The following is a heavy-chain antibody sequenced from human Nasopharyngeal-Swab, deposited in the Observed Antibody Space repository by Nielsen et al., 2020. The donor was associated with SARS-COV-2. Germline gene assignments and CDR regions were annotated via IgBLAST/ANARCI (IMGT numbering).Heavy chain of an antibody. Sequence: SETLSLTCTVSGGSISSYYWSWIRQPPGKGLEWIGYIHYSGSTNYNPSLKSRVTISVDTSKNQFSLKLSSVTAADTAIYYCASDGRSSWYFDLWGRGTLVTVSS. CDR2: IHYSGST. J-gene: IGHJ2*01. CDR1: GGSISSYY. V-gene: IGHV4-59*01. CDR3: ASDGRSSWYFDL.